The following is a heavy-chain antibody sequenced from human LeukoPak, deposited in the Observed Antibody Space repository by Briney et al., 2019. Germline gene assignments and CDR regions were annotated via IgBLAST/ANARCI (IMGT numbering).Heavy chain of an antibody. D-gene: IGHD2-21*01. V-gene: IGHV4-61*01. CDR1: GGSVSSGSYY. CDR2: IYYSGST. CDR3: ARMWSPEGMDV. Sequence: SETLSLTCTVSGGSVSSGSYYWSWIRQPPGKGLEWIGYIYYSGSTNYNPSLKSRVTISVDTSKNQFSLKLSSVTAADTAVYYCARMWSPEGMDVWGQGTTVTVSS. J-gene: IGHJ6*02.